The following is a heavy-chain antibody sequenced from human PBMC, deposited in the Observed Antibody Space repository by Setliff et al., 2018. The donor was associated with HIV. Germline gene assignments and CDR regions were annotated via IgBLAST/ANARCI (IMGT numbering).Heavy chain of an antibody. CDR3: ARDDNYNFQNGYRAGAFDLWDPFFYYMDV. CDR2: ISASNLNI. D-gene: IGHD3-3*01. J-gene: IGHJ6*03. CDR1: FGTYG. V-gene: IGHV1-18*01. Sequence: ASVKVSCKASFGTYGINWVRQAPGQGLEWMGWISASNLNINYAQNFRGRVTMTFDTSTSTAYMELRSLRSDDTAMYYCARDDNYNFQNGYRAGAFDLWDPFFYYMDVWGEGTTVTVSS.